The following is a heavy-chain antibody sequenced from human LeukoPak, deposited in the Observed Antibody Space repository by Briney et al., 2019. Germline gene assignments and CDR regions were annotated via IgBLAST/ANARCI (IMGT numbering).Heavy chain of an antibody. CDR3: AREQKTGDSRYFDY. Sequence: GGSLRLSCAASGFTFSSYWMQWVRQVPGKGLVWVSRISSDGSSTTYADSVKGRFTISRDNAENTLYLQMNSLRAEDTSVYYCAREQKTGDSRYFDYWGKGTLVTVSS. D-gene: IGHD7-27*01. V-gene: IGHV3-74*01. J-gene: IGHJ4*02. CDR1: GFTFSSYW. CDR2: ISSDGSST.